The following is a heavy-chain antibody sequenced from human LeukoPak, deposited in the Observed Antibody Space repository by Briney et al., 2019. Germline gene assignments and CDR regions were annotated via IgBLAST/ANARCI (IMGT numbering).Heavy chain of an antibody. Sequence: GVSLRLSCAASGFTFSTYWMHWVRQAPGKGLVWVSRINSDGSSTTYADSVKGRFTISRDYAKHTLYLQMDSLRAEDTAVYYCARDENDPFDIWGQGTMVTVPS. CDR3: ARDENDPFDI. J-gene: IGHJ3*02. CDR2: INSDGSST. V-gene: IGHV3-74*01. CDR1: GFTFSTYW.